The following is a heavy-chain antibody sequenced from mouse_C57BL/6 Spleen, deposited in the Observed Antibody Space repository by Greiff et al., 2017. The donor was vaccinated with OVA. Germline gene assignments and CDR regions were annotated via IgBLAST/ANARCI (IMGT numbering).Heavy chain of an antibody. CDR3: ARGGVYGSSYEAMDY. D-gene: IGHD1-1*01. J-gene: IGHJ4*01. CDR2: IDPSDSET. Sequence: QVQLQQPGAELVRPGSSVKLSCKASGYTFTSYWMHWVKQRPIQGLEWIGNIDPSDSETHYNQKFKDKATLTVDKSSSTAYMQLSSLTSEDSAVYYCARGGVYGSSYEAMDYWGKGTSVTVSS. CDR1: GYTFTSYW. V-gene: IGHV1-52*01.